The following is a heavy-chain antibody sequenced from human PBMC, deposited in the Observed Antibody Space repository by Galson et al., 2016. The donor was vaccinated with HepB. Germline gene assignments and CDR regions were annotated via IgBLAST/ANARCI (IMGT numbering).Heavy chain of an antibody. CDR1: GFTFSSYA. J-gene: IGHJ4*02. V-gene: IGHV3-23*01. D-gene: IGHD2-2*01. Sequence: SLRLSCAASGFTFSSYAMSWVRQAPGKGLEWVSFISASGGYIRYADSVKGRFTIFRDTSKNTLFLQMNSLGPEDTAVYFCAKDTACTSTSCPGFFDYWGPGTLVTVSS. CDR2: ISASGGYI. CDR3: AKDTACTSTSCPGFFDY.